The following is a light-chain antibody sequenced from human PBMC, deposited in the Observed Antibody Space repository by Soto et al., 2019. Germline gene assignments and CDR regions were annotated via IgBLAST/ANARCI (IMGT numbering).Light chain of an antibody. CDR1: QSVSSNY. V-gene: IGKV3-20*01. J-gene: IGKJ4*01. CDR3: QQYSTSPLT. Sequence: EIVLTQSPGTLSLSPGKRATLSCRASQSVSSNYLAWYQQRPGQAPRLLIYGASSRATDIPDRFSGSGSGTDFTLIISRLEPEDFAMYYCQQYSTSPLTFGGGTKVEIK. CDR2: GAS.